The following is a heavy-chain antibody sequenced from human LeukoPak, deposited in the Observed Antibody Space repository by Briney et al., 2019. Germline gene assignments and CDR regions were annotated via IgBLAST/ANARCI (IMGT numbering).Heavy chain of an antibody. J-gene: IGHJ4*02. Sequence: GGSLRLSCAASGFIFSYSALHWVRRAPGKGLEWVAFIWSDGSKTYYANSVKGRFTISRDNSKNTLYLQMNSLRAEDTAVYYCAKDRGQQLVGLPVDYWGQGTLVTVSS. D-gene: IGHD6-13*01. V-gene: IGHV3-30*02. CDR1: GFIFSYSA. CDR3: AKDRGQQLVGLPVDY. CDR2: IWSDGSKT.